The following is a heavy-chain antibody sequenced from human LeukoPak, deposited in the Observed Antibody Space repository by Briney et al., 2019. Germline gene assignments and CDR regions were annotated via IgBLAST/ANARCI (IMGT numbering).Heavy chain of an antibody. D-gene: IGHD5-12*01. CDR2: IRYDGSNK. CDR3: AKSRHSRIVATVGEYYFDY. Sequence: PGGSLRLSRAASGYTFSSYDMPWVRQPPAKALEGVAFIRYDGSNKYYADAVKGRFTISRDNSKNTLYLQMNSLRAEDTAVYYCAKSRHSRIVATVGEYYFDYWGQGNLVTVSS. CDR1: GYTFSSYD. V-gene: IGHV3-30*02. J-gene: IGHJ4*02.